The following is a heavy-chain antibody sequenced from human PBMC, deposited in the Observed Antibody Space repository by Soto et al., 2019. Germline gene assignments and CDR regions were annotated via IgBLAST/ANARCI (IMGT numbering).Heavy chain of an antibody. J-gene: IGHJ3*02. Sequence: GGSLRLSCAASGFTLSDHYMDWVRQAPGKGLEWVGRTRNKANSYATEYAASVKGRFTITRDDSKNSLYLPMTSLKTEDTAVDYCASVLGGAFDIWGQGTMVTVSS. V-gene: IGHV3-72*01. CDR2: TRNKANSYAT. D-gene: IGHD6-6*01. CDR3: ASVLGGAFDI. CDR1: GFTLSDHY.